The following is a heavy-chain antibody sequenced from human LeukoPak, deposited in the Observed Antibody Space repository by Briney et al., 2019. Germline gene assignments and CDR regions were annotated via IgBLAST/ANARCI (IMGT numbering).Heavy chain of an antibody. D-gene: IGHD6-25*01. CDR1: GFTFSSYS. J-gene: IGHJ6*03. CDR2: VSTGSNYI. Sequence: GGSLRLSCTASGFTFSSYSLNWVRQAPGKGLEWVSSVSTGSNYIYYADSVKGRFTISRDNDKNSLYLQMNSLRVEDTGLYYCAREAADDYYYYYMDVWGKGTTVTVSS. CDR3: AREAADDYYYYYMDV. V-gene: IGHV3-21*01.